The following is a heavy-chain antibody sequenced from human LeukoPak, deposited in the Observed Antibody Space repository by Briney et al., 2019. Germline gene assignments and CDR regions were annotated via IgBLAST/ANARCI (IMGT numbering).Heavy chain of an antibody. CDR2: INHSGST. Sequence: SETLSLTCAVYGGSFSGYYWSWIRQPPGKGLEWIGEINHSGSTNYNPSLKSRVTISVDTSKNQFSLKLSSVTAADTAVYYCARGGLLVRTLDYWGQGTLVTVS. J-gene: IGHJ4*02. CDR3: ARGGLLVRTLDY. D-gene: IGHD6-6*01. CDR1: GGSFSGYY. V-gene: IGHV4-34*01.